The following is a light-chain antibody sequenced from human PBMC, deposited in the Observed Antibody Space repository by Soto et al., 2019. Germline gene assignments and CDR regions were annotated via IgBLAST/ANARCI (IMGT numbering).Light chain of an antibody. V-gene: IGKV3-20*01. CDR1: QSVNSNY. Sequence: PGDRATLSCRASQSVNSNYLAWYQRKPGQAPRLLIYGASNRATDIPYRFSASGSGTDFTLTITRLEAEDFAVYYCQQYDSTPPTFGHGTKVEV. CDR2: GAS. CDR3: QQYDSTPPT. J-gene: IGKJ1*01.